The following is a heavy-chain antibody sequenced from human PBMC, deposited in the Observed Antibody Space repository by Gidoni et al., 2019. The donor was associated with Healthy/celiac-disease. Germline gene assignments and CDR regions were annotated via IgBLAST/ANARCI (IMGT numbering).Heavy chain of an antibody. V-gene: IGHV3-48*02. Sequence: EVQLVESGGGLVQPGGSLRLSCAASGFTFSSYSMNWVRQAPGKGLEWVSYISSSSSTIYYADSVKGRFTISRDNAKNSLYLQMNSLRDEDTAVYYCARDRGTVLRFLEWAQEGWFDPWGQGTLVTVSS. CDR2: ISSSSSTI. D-gene: IGHD3-3*01. J-gene: IGHJ5*02. CDR1: GFTFSSYS. CDR3: ARDRGTVLRFLEWAQEGWFDP.